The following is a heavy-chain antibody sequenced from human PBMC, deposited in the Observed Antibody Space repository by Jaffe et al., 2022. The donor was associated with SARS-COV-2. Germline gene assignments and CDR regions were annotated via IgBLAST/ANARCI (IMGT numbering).Heavy chain of an antibody. V-gene: IGHV7-4-1*02. Sequence: QVQLVQSGSELKKPGASVKVSCKASGYTFTSYAMNWVRQAPGQGLEWMGWINTNTGNPTYAQGFTGRFVFSLDTSVSTAYLQISSLKAEDTAVYYCARVEGGRFLEWLNQYYYYYGMDVWGQGTTVTVSS. CDR3: ARVEGGRFLEWLNQYYYYYGMDV. J-gene: IGHJ6*02. CDR2: INTNTGNP. CDR1: GYTFTSYA. D-gene: IGHD3-3*01.